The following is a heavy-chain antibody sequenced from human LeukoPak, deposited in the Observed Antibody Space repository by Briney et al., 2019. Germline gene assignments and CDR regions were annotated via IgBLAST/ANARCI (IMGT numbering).Heavy chain of an antibody. Sequence: SETLSLTCTVSGGSISSYYWSWIRQPAGKGLEWIGRIYTSGSTNYNPSLKCRVTMSVDTSKNQFSLKLSSVTAADTAVYYCAREWQGYCSSTSCYRSPAEYFQHWGQGTLVTVSS. CDR1: GGSISSYY. V-gene: IGHV4-4*07. J-gene: IGHJ1*01. CDR3: AREWQGYCSSTSCYRSPAEYFQH. CDR2: IYTSGST. D-gene: IGHD2-2*01.